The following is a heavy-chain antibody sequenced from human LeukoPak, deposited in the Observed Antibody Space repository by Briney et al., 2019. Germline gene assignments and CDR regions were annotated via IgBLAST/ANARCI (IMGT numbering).Heavy chain of an antibody. J-gene: IGHJ3*02. CDR1: GFIVKTNY. CDR2: IFSDGRT. CDR3: ARGGSMIRGANAFDI. Sequence: GGSLRLSCAASGFIVKTNYISWVRQAPGKGLEWLSVIFSDGRTYYTDSVKGRFSMSRDDSENTVYPQMNYLRADDTALYYCARGGSMIRGANAFDIWGHGTMVTVSS. V-gene: IGHV3-66*01. D-gene: IGHD3-22*01.